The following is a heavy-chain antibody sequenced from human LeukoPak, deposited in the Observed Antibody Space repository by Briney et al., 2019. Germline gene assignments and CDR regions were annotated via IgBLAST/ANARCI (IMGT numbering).Heavy chain of an antibody. CDR2: ISSSSSYI. V-gene: IGHV3-21*01. Sequence: PGGSLRLSCAASGFTFSSYSMNWVRQAPGKGLEWVSSISSSSSYIYYADSVKGRFTISRDNAKISLYLQMNSLRAEDTAVYYCATDCSSTSCYLYFQHWGQGTLVTVSS. J-gene: IGHJ1*01. D-gene: IGHD2-2*01. CDR1: GFTFSSYS. CDR3: ATDCSSTSCYLYFQH.